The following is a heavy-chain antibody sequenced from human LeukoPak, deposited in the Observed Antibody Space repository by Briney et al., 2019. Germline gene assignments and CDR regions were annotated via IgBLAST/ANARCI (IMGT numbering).Heavy chain of an antibody. CDR2: ISYSGST. D-gene: IGHD6-13*01. J-gene: IGHJ3*02. CDR3: ARYGSSWSRGDAFDI. CDR1: GGSISRFY. V-gene: IGHV4-59*01. Sequence: SETLSLTCTVSGGSISRFYWTWIRQPPGKGLEGVGYISYSGSTNYNPSLKSRVTISLDTSKNQFSLKLSSVTTADTAVYYCARYGSSWSRGDAFDIWGQGTMVTVSS.